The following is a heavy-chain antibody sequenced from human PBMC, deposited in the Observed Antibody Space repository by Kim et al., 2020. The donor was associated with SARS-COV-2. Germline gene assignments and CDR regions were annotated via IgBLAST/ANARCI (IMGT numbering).Heavy chain of an antibody. CDR2: GNT. J-gene: IGHJ6*02. Sequence: GNTGYAQKFQGRVTMTRNTSISTAYMELSSLRSEDTAVYYCARVKNGMDVWGQGTTVTVSS. CDR3: ARVKNGMDV. V-gene: IGHV1-8*01.